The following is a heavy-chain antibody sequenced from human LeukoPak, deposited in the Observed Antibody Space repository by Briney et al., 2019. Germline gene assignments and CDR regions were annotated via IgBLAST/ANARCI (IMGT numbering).Heavy chain of an antibody. CDR3: AAADSAWRFDY. V-gene: IGHV3-23*01. J-gene: IGHJ4*02. Sequence: AGGSLRLSCAASGFPFSNHARTWVRQAPGKGLEWVSGIVGRGSNTFYADSVKGRFTISRDNSKNTLYLQMNSLRVEDTAVYYCAAADSAWRFDYWGQGTLVTVSS. CDR1: GFPFSNHA. D-gene: IGHD6-25*01. CDR2: IVGRGSNT.